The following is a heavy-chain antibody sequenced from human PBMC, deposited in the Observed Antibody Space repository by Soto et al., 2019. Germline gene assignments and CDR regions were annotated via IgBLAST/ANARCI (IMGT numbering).Heavy chain of an antibody. CDR1: GFTFDDYA. CDR2: ISWNSGNI. CDR3: VRSKGGYSYGTPFDY. Sequence: EVQLEESGGALVQPGRSLRLSCAASGFTFDDYAMYWVRQVLGKGLEWVSSISWNSGNIGYADSVKGRFTTSGDNAETSLYLQMNSLRPEDTALYYCVRSKGGYSYGTPFDYWGQGTLVTVSS. J-gene: IGHJ4*02. D-gene: IGHD5-18*01. V-gene: IGHV3-9*01.